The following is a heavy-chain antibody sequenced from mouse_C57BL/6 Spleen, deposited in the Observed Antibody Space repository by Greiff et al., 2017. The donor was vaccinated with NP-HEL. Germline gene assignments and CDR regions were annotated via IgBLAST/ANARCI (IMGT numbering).Heavy chain of an antibody. V-gene: IGHV1-52*01. D-gene: IGHD1-1*01. CDR1: GYTFTSYW. CDR2: IDPSDSET. J-gene: IGHJ2*01. CDR3: AREGNYYGSSAYYFDY. Sequence: QVQLQQPGAELVRPGSSVKLSCKASGYTFTSYWMHWVKQRPIQGLEWIGNIDPSDSETPYNQKFKDKATLTVDKSSSTAYMQLSSLTSEDSAVYYCAREGNYYGSSAYYFDYWGQGTTLTVSS.